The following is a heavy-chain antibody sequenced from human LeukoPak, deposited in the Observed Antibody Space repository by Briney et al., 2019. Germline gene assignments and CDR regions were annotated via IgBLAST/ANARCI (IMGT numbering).Heavy chain of an antibody. V-gene: IGHV4-4*02. Sequence: SETLSLTCAVSGGSISSNNWWIWVRQSPEKGLEWIGEIYHDGSTYYNPSLKSRVTISVDTSKNQFSLKLSSVTAADTAVYYCASNPRVRGVIHPSFDYWGQGTLVTVSS. CDR3: ASNPRVRGVIHPSFDY. CDR1: GGSISSNNW. D-gene: IGHD3-10*01. J-gene: IGHJ4*02. CDR2: IYHDGST.